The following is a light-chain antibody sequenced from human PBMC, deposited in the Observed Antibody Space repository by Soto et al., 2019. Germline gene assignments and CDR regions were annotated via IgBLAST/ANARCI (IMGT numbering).Light chain of an antibody. J-gene: IGKJ3*01. CDR3: QQLNSYVFA. CDR1: QDVSRY. V-gene: IGKV1-9*01. CDR2: AAS. Sequence: DIQLTQSPSLLSASVGDRVTITCRASQDVSRYLAWYQQKPGKASNLLIYAASTLRSGVPSRFSGSGSETEFTLTISSLQPEDFATYYCQQLNSYVFAFGPGTKVDIK.